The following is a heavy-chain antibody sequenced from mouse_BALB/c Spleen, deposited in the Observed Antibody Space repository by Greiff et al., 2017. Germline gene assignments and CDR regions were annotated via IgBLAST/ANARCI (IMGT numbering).Heavy chain of an antibody. J-gene: IGHJ4*01. CDR1: GFTFSSYT. Sequence: EVHLVESGGGLVKPGGSLKLSCAASGFTFSSYTMSWVRQTPEKRLEWVATISSGGSYTYYPDSVKGRFTISRDNAKNTLYLQMSSLKSEDTAMYYCTRDSGSYAMDYWGQGTSVTVSS. V-gene: IGHV5-6-4*01. CDR3: TRDSGSYAMDY. D-gene: IGHD4-1*01. CDR2: ISSGGSYT.